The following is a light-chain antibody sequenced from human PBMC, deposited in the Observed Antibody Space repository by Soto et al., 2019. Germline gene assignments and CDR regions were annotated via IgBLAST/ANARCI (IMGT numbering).Light chain of an antibody. CDR2: GSS. CDR3: QQYGTSPFT. Sequence: EIVLTQSPGTLSLSPGERATLSCRASQSVSAIYLAWYQQKPGQAPRLLIYGSSNRATGIPDRFSGSGSGTDFTLTISRLDPEDFAVYYCQQYGTSPFTFGPGTKVDIK. V-gene: IGKV3-20*01. J-gene: IGKJ3*01. CDR1: QSVSAIY.